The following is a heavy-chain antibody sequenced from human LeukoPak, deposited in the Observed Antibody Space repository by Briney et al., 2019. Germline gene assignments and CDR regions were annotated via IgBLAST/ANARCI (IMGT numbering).Heavy chain of an antibody. D-gene: IGHD3-3*01. Sequence: PSETLSLTCTVSGYSISSGSYWGWIRRPPGKGLEWIGSIHHSGSIYNNPSLKSRVTISVDTSKNQFSLKLSSVTAADTAVYYCARAFGVVIYFDYWGQGTLVTVSS. CDR3: ARAFGVVIYFDY. J-gene: IGHJ4*02. V-gene: IGHV4-38-2*02. CDR2: IHHSGSI. CDR1: GYSISSGSY.